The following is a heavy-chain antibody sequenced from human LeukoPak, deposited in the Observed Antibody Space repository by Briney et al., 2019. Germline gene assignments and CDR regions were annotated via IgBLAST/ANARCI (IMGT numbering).Heavy chain of an antibody. J-gene: IGHJ4*02. CDR1: GFTFSRYW. V-gene: IGHV3-7*03. Sequence: GGSLRLSCAASGFTFSRYWMSWVRQVPRKGLEWVANIKQDGGEIYYVDSVKGRFTISRDNARSSLYLQMNSLRAGDTAVYYCARDKGDYDTSGSLFVFGGQGTLVTVSS. D-gene: IGHD3-22*01. CDR3: ARDKGDYDTSGSLFVF. CDR2: IKQDGGEI.